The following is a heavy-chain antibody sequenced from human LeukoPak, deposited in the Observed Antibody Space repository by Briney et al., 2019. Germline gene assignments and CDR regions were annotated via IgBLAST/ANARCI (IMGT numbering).Heavy chain of an antibody. D-gene: IGHD2-8*01. V-gene: IGHV3-21*01. J-gene: IGHJ4*02. CDR1: GFTFSSYS. Sequence: GGSLRLSCAASGFTFSSYSMNWVRQAPGKGLEWVSSISSSSSYIYYANSVKGRFTISRDNAKNSLYLQMNSLRAEDTAVYYCAREWSRFTPPDYWGQGTLVTVSS. CDR2: ISSSSSYI. CDR3: AREWSRFTPPDY.